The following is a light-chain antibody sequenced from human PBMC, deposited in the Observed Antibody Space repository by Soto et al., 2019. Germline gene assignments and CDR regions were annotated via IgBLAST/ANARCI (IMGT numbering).Light chain of an antibody. CDR2: GAS. Sequence: ENVLKQSPATLSLSQGERATLSCRASQSVSSSYLAWYQQKPGQAHRLLIYGASSRATGIQDRFSGSGSGTDFTLTIRRLEPEDFAVYYCKQHGSSPITFGQGTKVDIK. CDR3: KQHGSSPIT. J-gene: IGKJ1*01. V-gene: IGKV3-20*01. CDR1: QSVSSSY.